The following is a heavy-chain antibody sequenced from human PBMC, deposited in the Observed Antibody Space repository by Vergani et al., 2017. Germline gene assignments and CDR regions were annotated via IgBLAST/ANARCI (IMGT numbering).Heavy chain of an antibody. J-gene: IGHJ6*02. V-gene: IGHV3-73*01. CDR1: GFTFSGSA. D-gene: IGHD6-13*01. CDR2: IRSKANSYAT. Sequence: EVQLLESGGGLVQPGGSLRLSCAASGFTFSGSAMHWVRQASGKGLEWVGRIRSKANSYATAYAASVKGRFTISRDDSKNTAYLLMNSLRAEDTAFYFCAKGGGAAGTPFYYSYGMDVWGQGTTVTVSS. CDR3: AKGGGAAGTPFYYSYGMDV.